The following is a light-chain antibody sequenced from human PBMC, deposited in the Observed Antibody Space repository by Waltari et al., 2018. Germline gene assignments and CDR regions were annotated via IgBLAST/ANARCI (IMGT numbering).Light chain of an antibody. CDR1: ALPTKF. CDR3: YSTDISGNHRV. J-gene: IGLJ3*02. CDR2: ADS. Sequence: SYELTQPPSVSVSPGQTARITFSGDALPTKFAYWYQQKTGQAPVLVIYADSDRPSGIPERFSGSSSGTMATLTINGAQVEDEADYYCYSTDISGNHRVFGGGTKLTVL. V-gene: IGLV3-10*01.